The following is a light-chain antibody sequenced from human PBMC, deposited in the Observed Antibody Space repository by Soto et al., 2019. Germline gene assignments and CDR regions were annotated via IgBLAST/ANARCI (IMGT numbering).Light chain of an antibody. CDR1: SRDVGGDNY. CDR3: PSYEGTNNTG. V-gene: IGLV2-8*01. Sequence: SALTQPPSASGSPGQSVTISCTGTSRDVGGDNYVSWYQQHPGKAPKLLIYEVNKRPSGVPDRFSGSKSGKTASLTVSVLQAEDEADYYCPSYEGTNNTGFGPATQGTVL. CDR2: EVN. J-gene: IGLJ1*01.